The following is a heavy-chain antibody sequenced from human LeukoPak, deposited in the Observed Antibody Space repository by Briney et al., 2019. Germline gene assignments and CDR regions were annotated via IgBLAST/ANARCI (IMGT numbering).Heavy chain of an antibody. V-gene: IGHV4-39*01. D-gene: IGHD3-22*01. CDR3: APNYYDSSGYSDGMDV. CDR2: IYYSGSA. J-gene: IGHJ6*02. CDR1: GGSISSSSYY. Sequence: SETLSLTCTVSGGSISSSSYYWGCIRQPPGRGLEWTGSIYYSGSAYYNPSLKSLGTISVDTFKNQFSLKLSSVTAAETAVYYCAPNYYDSSGYSDGMDVWGQGTTVTVSS.